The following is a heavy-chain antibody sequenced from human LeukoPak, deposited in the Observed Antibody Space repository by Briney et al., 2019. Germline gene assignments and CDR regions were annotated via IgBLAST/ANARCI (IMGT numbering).Heavy chain of an antibody. CDR2: IATDGSST. CDR1: GFTFSSSW. J-gene: IGHJ4*02. D-gene: IGHD2-8*01. V-gene: IGHV3-74*01. CDR3: VRALMSTYGEEY. Sequence: GGSLRLSCAASGFTFSSSWMHWVRQAPGKGRLWVSRIATDGSSTTYADSVKGRFTISRDNAKNSLFLQMNSLRAEDTAVYYCVRALMSTYGEEYWGQGTLVTVSS.